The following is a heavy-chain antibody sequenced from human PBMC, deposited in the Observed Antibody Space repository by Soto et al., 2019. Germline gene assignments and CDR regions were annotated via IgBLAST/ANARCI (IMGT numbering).Heavy chain of an antibody. V-gene: IGHV3-23*01. CDR3: AKDSTYSSGWYYFDY. Sequence: GGFLRLPCASSGFTFRSYAMSWVRQDTGKGLEWVSAISGSGGSTYYADSVKGRFTISRDNSKNTLYLQMNSLRAEDTAVYYCAKDSTYSSGWYYFDYWGQGTLVTVSS. D-gene: IGHD6-19*01. CDR1: GFTFRSYA. CDR2: ISGSGGST. J-gene: IGHJ4*02.